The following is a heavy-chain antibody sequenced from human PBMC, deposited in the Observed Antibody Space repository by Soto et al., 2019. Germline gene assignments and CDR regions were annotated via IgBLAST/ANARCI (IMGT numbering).Heavy chain of an antibody. J-gene: IGHJ3*02. V-gene: IGHV3-7*03. CDR3: ARARRILPPRLPYAFDI. CDR1: GFTFSSYW. CDR2: IKQDGSEK. Sequence: EVQLVESGGGLVQPGGSLRLSCAASGFTFSSYWISWVRQAPGKGLEWVANIKQDGSEKYYVDSVKGRFTISRDNAKNSLYLQMNSLRAEDTAVYYCARARRILPPRLPYAFDIWGQGTMVTVSS.